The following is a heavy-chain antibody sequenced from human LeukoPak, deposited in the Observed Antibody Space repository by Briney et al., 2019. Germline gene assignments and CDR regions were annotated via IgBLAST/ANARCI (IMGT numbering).Heavy chain of an antibody. CDR3: ARERPPGDSSNWFLEGYFDI. D-gene: IGHD6-13*01. Sequence: SVKVSCKASGGTFSSYAITWVRQAPGQGLEWMGRIIPIFGTANYAQKFQGRVTITTDESTSTAYMEPSTLRSDDTAVYYCARERPPGDSSNWFLEGYFDIWGQGTLVTVSS. CDR1: GGTFSSYA. J-gene: IGHJ4*02. V-gene: IGHV1-69*05. CDR2: IIPIFGTA.